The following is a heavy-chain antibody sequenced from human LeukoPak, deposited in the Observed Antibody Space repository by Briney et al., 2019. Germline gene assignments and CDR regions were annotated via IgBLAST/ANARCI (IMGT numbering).Heavy chain of an antibody. V-gene: IGHV3-11*01. CDR3: ARDRPSGYYYSYGMDV. CDR1: GFTFSDYY. CDR2: ISNRGDTI. Sequence: GGSLRLSCAVPGFTFSDYYMSWIRQAPGKGLEWLSYISNRGDTIYYADSVRGRFTISRDNAKNSLYLQMNSLRAEDTAIYYCARDRPSGYYYSYGMDVWGQGTAVTVSS. J-gene: IGHJ6*02.